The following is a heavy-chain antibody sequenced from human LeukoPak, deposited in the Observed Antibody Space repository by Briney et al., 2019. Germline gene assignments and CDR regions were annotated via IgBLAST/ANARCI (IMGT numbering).Heavy chain of an antibody. CDR1: SDSVSGFNW. CDR2: IHHGGGI. Sequence: PSETLSLTCAVSSDSVSGFNWWTWVRQSPGKGLEWIGEIHHGGGINYNPSLKSRVTISIDKSKNQLSLNLSSVTAADTAVYYCARRYGIAGLTYFNYYGMDVWGQGTTVTVS. CDR3: ARRYGIAGLTYFNYYGMDV. D-gene: IGHD1-1*01. J-gene: IGHJ6*02. V-gene: IGHV4-4*02.